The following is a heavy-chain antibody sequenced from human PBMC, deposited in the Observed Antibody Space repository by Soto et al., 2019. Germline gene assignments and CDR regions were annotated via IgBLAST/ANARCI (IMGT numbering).Heavy chain of an antibody. V-gene: IGHV4-34*01. J-gene: IGHJ4*02. Sequence: QVQLQQWGAGLLKPSETLSLTCAVYGGSFSGYYWSWIRQPPGKGLEWIGEINHSGSTNYNPSLKSLVIKSVDPAKNQFSLRLSSVTAADTAVYYCASLYGSGTDYWGQGTLVTVSS. CDR1: GGSFSGYY. D-gene: IGHD3-10*01. CDR2: INHSGST. CDR3: ASLYGSGTDY.